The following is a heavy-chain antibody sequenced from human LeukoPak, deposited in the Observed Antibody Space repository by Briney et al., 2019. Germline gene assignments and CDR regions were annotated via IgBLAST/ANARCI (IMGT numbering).Heavy chain of an antibody. J-gene: IGHJ4*02. V-gene: IGHV1-2*02. D-gene: IGHD3-3*01. Sequence: ASVKVSCKASGYTFTGYYMHWVRQAPGQGLEGMGWINPNSGGTNYAQKFQGRVTMTRDTSISTAYMELSRLRSDDTAVYYCARVRYDFWSGYYTLDYWGQGTLVTVSS. CDR1: GYTFTGYY. CDR2: INPNSGGT. CDR3: ARVRYDFWSGYYTLDY.